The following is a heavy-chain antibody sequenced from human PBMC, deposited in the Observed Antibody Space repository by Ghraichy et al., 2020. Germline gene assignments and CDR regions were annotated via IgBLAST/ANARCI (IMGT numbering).Heavy chain of an antibody. CDR2: IDTKTGNP. D-gene: IGHD4-17*01. V-gene: IGHV7-4-1*02. Sequence: ASVKVSCKASGYTFTNHIMNWVRRAPGQGLEWMGWIDTKTGNPTYAQDFPGRFVFSLDTSVSTAYLHITGLRPEDTGIYFCPRDVNKAPTAIDYWGQGTLVTVSS. CDR1: GYTFTNHI. J-gene: IGHJ4*02. CDR3: PRDVNKAPTAIDY.